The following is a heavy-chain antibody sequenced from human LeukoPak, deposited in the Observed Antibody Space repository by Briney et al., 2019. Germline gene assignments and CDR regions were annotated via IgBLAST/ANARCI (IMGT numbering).Heavy chain of an antibody. CDR1: GFTFSSYA. J-gene: IGHJ4*02. CDR3: AKDGFWSGYYNRAFDY. Sequence: GASLRLSCAAPGFTFSSYAMSWVRQAPGKGLEWVSAISGSGGSTYYADSVKGRFTISRDNSKNTLYLQMNSLRAEDTAVYYCAKDGFWSGYYNRAFDYWGQGTLVTVSS. D-gene: IGHD3-3*01. V-gene: IGHV3-23*01. CDR2: ISGSGGST.